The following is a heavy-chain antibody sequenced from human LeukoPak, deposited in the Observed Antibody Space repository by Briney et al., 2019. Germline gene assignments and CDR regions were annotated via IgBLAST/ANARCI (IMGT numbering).Heavy chain of an antibody. J-gene: IGHJ4*02. Sequence: QPGGSLRLSCAASGFTFSNYDMHWVRQPTGKGLEWVSAIDTAGDTYYPDSVWGRFTFSRENAKNSLSLQMNSLRAEDTAVYYCARAWRGCIGGRCPYYFDYWGQGTLVTVSS. CDR1: GFTFSNYD. CDR2: IDTAGDT. V-gene: IGHV3-13*01. CDR3: ARAWRGCIGGRCPYYFDY. D-gene: IGHD2-15*01.